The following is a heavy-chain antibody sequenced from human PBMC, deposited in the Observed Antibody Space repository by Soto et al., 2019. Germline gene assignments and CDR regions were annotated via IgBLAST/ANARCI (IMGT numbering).Heavy chain of an antibody. J-gene: IGHJ4*02. D-gene: IGHD6-13*01. V-gene: IGHV3-23*01. CDR1: GFTFSNYA. CDR3: AKELSSMWFPLDY. Sequence: PGGSLRLSCAASGFTFSNYAMSWVRQAPGKGLEWVSSISGSGGSTFYSDSVKGRFTISGDSSKYTLYLNMNSLRAEDTAVYYCAKELSSMWFPLDYWGQGTLVTVSS. CDR2: ISGSGGST.